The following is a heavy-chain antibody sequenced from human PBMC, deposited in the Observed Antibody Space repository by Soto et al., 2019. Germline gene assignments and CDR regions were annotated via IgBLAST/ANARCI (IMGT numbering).Heavy chain of an antibody. V-gene: IGHV3-74*01. CDR2: IKGDETTS. Sequence: EVQVVESGGASVQPGGSLRLSCAASGFTFTSYWIHWVRQAPGKVLLWMSRIKGDETTSSYADSVKGRFTISRDNAKNTVYLHMNSLRAEDTAVYYCARGAFGSYYVDYWGQGTLVTVSS. J-gene: IGHJ4*02. CDR3: ARGAFGSYYVDY. D-gene: IGHD3-10*01. CDR1: GFTFTSYW.